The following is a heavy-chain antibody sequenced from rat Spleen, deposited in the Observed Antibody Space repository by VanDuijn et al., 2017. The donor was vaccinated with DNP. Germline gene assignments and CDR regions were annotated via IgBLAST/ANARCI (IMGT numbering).Heavy chain of an antibody. D-gene: IGHD1-7*01. V-gene: IGHV3-1*01. Sequence: EVQLQASGPGLVKPSQSLSLTCSVTGYSITSNYWAWIRKFPGNKMEWMGFISYSGSTSYTPSLKSRISITRDTSKNQFFLQLNSVTTEETATYYCARITMGMTVFDYWGQGVMVTVSS. CDR1: GYSITSNY. J-gene: IGHJ2*01. CDR2: ISYSGST. CDR3: ARITMGMTVFDY.